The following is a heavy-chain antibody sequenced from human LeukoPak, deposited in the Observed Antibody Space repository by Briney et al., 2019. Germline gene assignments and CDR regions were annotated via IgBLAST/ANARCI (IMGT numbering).Heavy chain of an antibody. CDR3: ARDRRPSIYGGLDS. D-gene: IGHD2-21*01. V-gene: IGHV3-7*01. Sequence: GGSLRLSCAASGFPFSDYWMSWVRRPPGKGLEWVANIKQDGSAEYYVGSVKGRFTISRDNAKNSLYLQMNSLTVDDTAVYYCARDRRPSIYGGLDSWRQGSLVTVSS. CDR1: GFPFSDYW. CDR2: IKQDGSAE. J-gene: IGHJ5*02.